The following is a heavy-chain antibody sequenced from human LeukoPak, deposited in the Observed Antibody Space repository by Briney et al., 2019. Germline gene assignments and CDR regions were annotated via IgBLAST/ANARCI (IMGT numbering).Heavy chain of an antibody. D-gene: IGHD5-24*01. J-gene: IGHJ4*02. CDR2: LYNGANT. V-gene: IGHV3-53*01. CDR3: ARVAATSHFDY. CDR1: GFTVSSSY. Sequence: GGSLRLSCAVSGFTVSSSYMSWVRQAPGKGLECVSVLYNGANTHYADSVKGRFTISRDNAKNSLYLQMNSLRAEDTAVYYCARVAATSHFDYWGQGTLATVPS.